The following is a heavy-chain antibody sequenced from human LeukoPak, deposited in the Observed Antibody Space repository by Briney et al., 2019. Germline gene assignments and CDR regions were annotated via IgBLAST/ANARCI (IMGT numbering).Heavy chain of an antibody. CDR1: GYTFTSYG. CDR3: ARDRDILTGGRYFDL. J-gene: IGHJ2*01. V-gene: IGHV1-18*01. D-gene: IGHD3-9*01. Sequence: AASVKVSCKASGYTFTSYGISWVRQAPGQGLEWMGWISAYNGNTNYAQKLQGRVTMTTDTSTSTAYMELRSLRSDDTAVYYCARDRDILTGGRYFDLWGRGTLVTVSS. CDR2: ISAYNGNT.